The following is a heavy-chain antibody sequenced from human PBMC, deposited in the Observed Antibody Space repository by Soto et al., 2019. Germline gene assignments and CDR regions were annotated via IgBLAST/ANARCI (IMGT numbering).Heavy chain of an antibody. D-gene: IGHD5-18*01. CDR2: ISYDGSNK. CDR3: ARDEFVQIQLWFNY. Sequence: QVQLVESGGGVVQPGRSLKLSCAASGFTFSSYAMHWVRQAPGKGLEWVAVISYDGSNKYYADSAKGRFTISRDNSKNTLYLQMNSLRAEDTAVYYCARDEFVQIQLWFNYWGQGTLVTVSS. CDR1: GFTFSSYA. J-gene: IGHJ4*02. V-gene: IGHV3-30-3*01.